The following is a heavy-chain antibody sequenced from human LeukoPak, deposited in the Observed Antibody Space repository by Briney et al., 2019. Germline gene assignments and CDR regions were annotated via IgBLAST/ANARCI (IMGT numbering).Heavy chain of an antibody. J-gene: IGHJ6*02. CDR1: GFTVSSNY. Sequence: GRSLRLSCAASGFTVSSNYMSWVRQAPGKGLEWVSVIYSGGSTYYADSVKGRFTISRDNSKNTLYLQMNSLRAEDTAVYYCARDLSDSSSWYAPVGMDVWGQGTTATVSS. CDR2: IYSGGST. CDR3: ARDLSDSSSWYAPVGMDV. D-gene: IGHD6-13*01. V-gene: IGHV3-66*01.